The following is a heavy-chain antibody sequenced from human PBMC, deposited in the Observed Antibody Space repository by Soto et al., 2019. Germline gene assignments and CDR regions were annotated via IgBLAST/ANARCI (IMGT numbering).Heavy chain of an antibody. Sequence: QVQLVQSGAEVKKPGASVKVSCKASGYTFTGYYMHWVRQAPGQGLEWMGWINPNSGGTNYAQKFQGRVTMTRDKSISTAYMELSRLRSDDTAVYYCARVLSHCSGGSCYLPFDYWGQGTLVTVSS. J-gene: IGHJ4*02. CDR1: GYTFTGYY. V-gene: IGHV1-2*02. CDR2: INPNSGGT. CDR3: ARVLSHCSGGSCYLPFDY. D-gene: IGHD2-15*01.